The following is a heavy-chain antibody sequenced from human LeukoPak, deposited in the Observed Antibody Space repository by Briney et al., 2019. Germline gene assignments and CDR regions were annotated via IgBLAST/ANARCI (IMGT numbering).Heavy chain of an antibody. D-gene: IGHD3-10*01. CDR2: MNPNSGNT. J-gene: IGHJ4*02. Sequence: ASVKVSCKASGYTFTSYDINWVRQATGQGLEWMGWMNPNSGNTGYAQKFQGRVTMTRNTSISTAYMELSSLRSEDTAVYYCARGRGRLVRGVTLYYFDCWGQGTLVTVSS. CDR1: GYTFTSYD. CDR3: ARGRGRLVRGVTLYYFDC. V-gene: IGHV1-8*01.